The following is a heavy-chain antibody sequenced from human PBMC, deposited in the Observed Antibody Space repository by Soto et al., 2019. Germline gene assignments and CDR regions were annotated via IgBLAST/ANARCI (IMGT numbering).Heavy chain of an antibody. D-gene: IGHD3-10*01. V-gene: IGHV1-69*01. Sequence: QVQLVQSGDEVKKPGSSVKVSCKASGGIFSTYDISCLRQAPGQGLEWMGGTIPIFGTPNYAQRFQGRVTITADESTRTAYMELIRLRSEDTAVYYCARDRDDYGSGNYYNRIDFWGQGTLVTVSS. CDR1: GGIFSTYD. CDR3: ARDRDDYGSGNYYNRIDF. CDR2: TIPIFGTP. J-gene: IGHJ4*02.